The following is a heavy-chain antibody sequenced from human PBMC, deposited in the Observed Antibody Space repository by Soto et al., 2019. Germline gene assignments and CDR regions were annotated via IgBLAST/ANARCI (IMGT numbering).Heavy chain of an antibody. V-gene: IGHV1-18*01. CDR1: GYTFTSYG. CDR3: ARGFRDCSGGSCYFYDY. Sequence: ASVKVSCKASGYTFTSYGISWVRQAPGQGLEWMGRIIPYNGNANYAQKLQGRVTITTDKSTSTAYMELSSLRSEDTAVYYCARGFRDCSGGSCYFYDYWGQGTLVTVSS. CDR2: IIPYNGNA. J-gene: IGHJ4*02. D-gene: IGHD2-15*01.